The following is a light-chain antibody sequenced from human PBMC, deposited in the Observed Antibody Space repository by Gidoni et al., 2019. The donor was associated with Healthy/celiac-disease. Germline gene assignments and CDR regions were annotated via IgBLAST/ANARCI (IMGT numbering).Light chain of an antibody. CDR3: QQYGSSPRT. V-gene: IGKV3-20*01. Sequence: EIVLTQSPGTLSLSPGERATLSCRASQSVSSSYLALYQQKPGQAPRLLLYGASSRATGIPDRFSGRGSGTDFTLPISRLEPEDFALYYFQQYGSSPRTFGRGTKVEIK. J-gene: IGKJ1*01. CDR1: QSVSSSY. CDR2: GAS.